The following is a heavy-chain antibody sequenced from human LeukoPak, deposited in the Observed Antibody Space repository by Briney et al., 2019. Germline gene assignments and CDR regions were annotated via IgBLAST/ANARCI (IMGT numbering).Heavy chain of an antibody. CDR1: GGSISSGDYY. D-gene: IGHD3-9*01. Sequence: SQTLSLTCTVSGGSISSGDYYWSWLRQPPGKGLEWIGYIYYSGSTYYNPSLKSRVTISVDTSKNQFSLKLSSVTAPDTAVYYCARGRLRYFDWLSSPDFDYWGQGTLVTVSS. CDR3: ARGRLRYFDWLSSPDFDY. J-gene: IGHJ4*02. CDR2: IYYSGST. V-gene: IGHV4-30-4*01.